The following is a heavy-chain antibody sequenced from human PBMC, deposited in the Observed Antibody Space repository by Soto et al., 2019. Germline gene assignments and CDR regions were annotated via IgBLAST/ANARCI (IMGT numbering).Heavy chain of an antibody. CDR3: AREDDYGDSRYFQH. CDR2: IYSGGST. CDR1: GFTFNGYW. V-gene: IGHV3-53*01. J-gene: IGHJ1*01. D-gene: IGHD4-17*01. Sequence: PGGSLRLSCAASGFTFNGYWMSWVRQAPEKGLEWVPVIYSGGSTYYADSVKGRFTISRDNSKNTLYLQMNSLRAEDTAVYYCAREDDYGDSRYFQHWGQGTLVTVSS.